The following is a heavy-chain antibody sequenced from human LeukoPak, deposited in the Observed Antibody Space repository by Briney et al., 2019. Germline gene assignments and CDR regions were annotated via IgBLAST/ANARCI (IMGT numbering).Heavy chain of an antibody. Sequence: GGSLRLSCAASGFTFSSYEMNWVRQAPGKGLEWVSYISSSGSTIYYADSVKGRFTISRDNAKNSLYLQMNSLRAEDTAVYYCARGNGLRYFDFFDHWGQGTLVTVSS. J-gene: IGHJ4*02. CDR1: GFTFSSYE. V-gene: IGHV3-48*03. CDR3: ARGNGLRYFDFFDH. CDR2: ISSSGSTI. D-gene: IGHD3-9*01.